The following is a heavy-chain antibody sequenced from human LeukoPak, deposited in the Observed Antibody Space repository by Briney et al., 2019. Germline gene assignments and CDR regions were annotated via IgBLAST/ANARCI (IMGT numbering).Heavy chain of an antibody. J-gene: IGHJ4*02. CDR1: GFNFSSYN. D-gene: IGHD4-17*01. CDR3: ARGDYPSI. V-gene: IGHV3-21*01. CDR2: ISSHSSYI. Sequence: TGGSLRLSCATSGFNFSSYNMCWLRQAPGKGLEWVSSISSHSSYIYYADSVKGRFAISRDNAQNSLYLQMNSLRAEDTAVYYCARGDYPSIWGQGTLLTVSS.